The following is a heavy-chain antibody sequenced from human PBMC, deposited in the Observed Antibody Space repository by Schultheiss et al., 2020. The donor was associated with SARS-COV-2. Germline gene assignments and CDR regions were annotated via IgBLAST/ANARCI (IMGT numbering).Heavy chain of an antibody. CDR1: GYSISSGYY. Sequence: SETLSLTCTVSGYSISSGYYWGWIRQPPGKGLEWIGSIYHSGSTYYNPSLKSRVTISVDTSKNQFSLKLSSVTAADTAVYYCAKLSYCGGDCYSGGLYYFDYWGQGTLVTVSS. CDR2: IYHSGST. V-gene: IGHV4-38-2*02. J-gene: IGHJ4*02. CDR3: AKLSYCGGDCYSGGLYYFDY. D-gene: IGHD2-21*02.